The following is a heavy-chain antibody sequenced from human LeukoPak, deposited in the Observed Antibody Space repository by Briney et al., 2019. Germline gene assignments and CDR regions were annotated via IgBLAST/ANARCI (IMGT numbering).Heavy chain of an antibody. V-gene: IGHV1-2*02. CDR2: INPNSGGA. D-gene: IGHD2-15*01. J-gene: IGHJ4*02. CDR1: GYTFTGYY. CDR3: ARDRNVGVDY. Sequence: ASVKVPCKASGYTFTGYYMHWVRQAPGQGLEWMGWINPNSGGANFAQKFQGRVTMTRDTSICTAYMELSSLRSDDTAVYYCARDRNVGVDYWGQGTLVTVSS.